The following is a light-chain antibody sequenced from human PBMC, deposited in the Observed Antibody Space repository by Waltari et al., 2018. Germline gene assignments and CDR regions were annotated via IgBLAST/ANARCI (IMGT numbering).Light chain of an antibody. J-gene: IGLJ1*01. CDR2: EDN. CDR3: YSTDSSGNERV. V-gene: IGLV3-10*01. Sequence: SFELTQPPSVPVSPGQTARITCSGAALPKQRAYWYQQKSGQAPALIIYEDNKRPSGIPERFSGSTSGTLATLTISGAQVEDEAVYYCYSTDSSGNERVFGTGTEVTVL. CDR1: ALPKQR.